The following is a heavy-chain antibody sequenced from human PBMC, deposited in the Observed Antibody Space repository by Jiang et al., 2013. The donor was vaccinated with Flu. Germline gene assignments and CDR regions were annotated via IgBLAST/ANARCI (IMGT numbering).Heavy chain of an antibody. CDR1: GGSISSSSYY. D-gene: IGHD3-3*01. V-gene: IGHV4-39*01. CDR2: IYYSGST. Sequence: GLVKPSETLSLTCTVSGGSISSSSYYWGWIRQPPGKGLEWIGSIYYSGSTYYNPSLKSRVTISVDTSKNQFSLKLSSVTAADTAVYYCARQYYDFWSGLIRVFDYWGQGTLVTVSS. CDR3: ARQYYDFWSGLIRVFDY. J-gene: IGHJ4*02.